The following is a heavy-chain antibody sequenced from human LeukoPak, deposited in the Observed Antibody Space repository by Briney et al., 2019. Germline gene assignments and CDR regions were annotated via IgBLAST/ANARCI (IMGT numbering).Heavy chain of an antibody. D-gene: IGHD3-10*01. J-gene: IGHJ4*02. Sequence: GESLKISSKGSGYSFTSYWIGWVRQMPGKGLEWMGIIYPGDSDTRYSPSFQGQVTISADKSISTAYLQWSSLKASDTAMYYCARSPRITMVRGELGVDYWGQGTLVTVSS. CDR2: IYPGDSDT. V-gene: IGHV5-51*01. CDR1: GYSFTSYW. CDR3: ARSPRITMVRGELGVDY.